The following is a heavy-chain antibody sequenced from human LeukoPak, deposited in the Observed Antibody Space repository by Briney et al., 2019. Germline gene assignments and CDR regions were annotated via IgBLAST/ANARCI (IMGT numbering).Heavy chain of an antibody. D-gene: IGHD3-10*01. CDR2: INGDGSST. CDR1: GFTFDDYA. J-gene: IGHJ1*01. V-gene: IGHV3-43*02. Sequence: GGSLRLSCAASGFTFDDYAMHWVRQAPGKGLEWVSLINGDGSSTFYAASVKGRFSISRDNSKNSLYLQMNSLRTEDSALYYCARAGRSGSYYKHLHLCGQGTLVTVSS. CDR3: ARAGRSGSYYKHLHL.